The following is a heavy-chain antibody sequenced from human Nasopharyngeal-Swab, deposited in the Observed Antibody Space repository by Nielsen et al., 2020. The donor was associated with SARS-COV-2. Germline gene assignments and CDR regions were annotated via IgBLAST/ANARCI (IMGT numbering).Heavy chain of an antibody. CDR2: IKEDGSEK. D-gene: IGHD3-10*01. CDR1: GFTFSSYW. CDR3: ARSLWFGEFY. Sequence: GESLKISCAASGFTFSSYWMSWVRQAPGKGLEWVANIKEDGSEKYYVDSVKGRFTISRDNAKNSLYLQMNSLRAEDTAVYYCARSLWFGEFYWGQGTLVTVSS. J-gene: IGHJ4*02. V-gene: IGHV3-7*03.